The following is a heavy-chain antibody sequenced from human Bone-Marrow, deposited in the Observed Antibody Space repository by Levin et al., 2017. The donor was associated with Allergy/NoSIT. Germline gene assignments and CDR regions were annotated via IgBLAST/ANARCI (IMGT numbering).Heavy chain of an antibody. Sequence: GGSLRLSCAASGFTFSSYGMHWVRQAPGKGLEWVAVIWYDGSNKYYADSVKGRFTISRDNSKNTLYLQMNSLRAEDTAVYYCARDWYNWDDWGYRSSYGMDVWGQGTTVTVSS. CDR2: IWYDGSNK. CDR3: ARDWYNWDDWGYRSSYGMDV. CDR1: GFTFSSYG. V-gene: IGHV3-33*01. J-gene: IGHJ6*02. D-gene: IGHD1-1*01.